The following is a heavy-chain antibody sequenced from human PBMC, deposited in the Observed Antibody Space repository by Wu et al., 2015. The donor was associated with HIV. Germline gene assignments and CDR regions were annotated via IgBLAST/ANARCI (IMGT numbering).Heavy chain of an antibody. CDR1: GGTFSSYA. J-gene: IGHJ5*02. CDR3: ARGDRVPYCSSTSCRFDP. V-gene: IGHV1-69*12. Sequence: QVQLVQSGAEVKKPGSSVKVSCKASGGTFSSYAISWVRQAPGQGLEWMGGIIPIFGTANYAQKFQGRVTITADESTSTAYMELSSLRSEDTAVYYCARGDRVPYCSSTSCRFDPWGQGTLVTVSS. CDR2: IIPIFGTA. D-gene: IGHD2-2*01.